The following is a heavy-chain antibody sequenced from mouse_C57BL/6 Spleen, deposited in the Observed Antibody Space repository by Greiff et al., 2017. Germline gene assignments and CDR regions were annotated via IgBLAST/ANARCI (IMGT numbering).Heavy chain of an antibody. Sequence: DVQLQESGPGLVKPSPSLSLTCSVTGYSITSGYYWNWIRQFPGNKLEWMGYISYDGSNNYNPSLKHRISITRDTSKNQFFLKLNSVTTEDTATYYCAREGGGSSYGAFGYWGQGTTLTVSS. CDR2: ISYDGSN. CDR3: AREGGGSSYGAFGY. J-gene: IGHJ2*01. CDR1: GYSITSGYY. D-gene: IGHD1-1*01. V-gene: IGHV3-6*01.